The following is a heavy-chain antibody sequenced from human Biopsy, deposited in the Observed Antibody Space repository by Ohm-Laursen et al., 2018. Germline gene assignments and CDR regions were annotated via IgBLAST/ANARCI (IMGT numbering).Heavy chain of an antibody. CDR1: GFTFRTYG. D-gene: IGHD5/OR15-5a*01. V-gene: IGHV3-30*18. CDR2: ISYDQITK. Sequence: SLRLSCAATGFTFRTYGMHWVRLAPGKGLEWVAVISYDQITKHYADSVRGRFTISRDNSKNTLYLQVNSLRAEDTAVYYCAKDLSVYYYFGIDVWGQGTTVSVSS. CDR3: AKDLSVYYYFGIDV. J-gene: IGHJ6*02.